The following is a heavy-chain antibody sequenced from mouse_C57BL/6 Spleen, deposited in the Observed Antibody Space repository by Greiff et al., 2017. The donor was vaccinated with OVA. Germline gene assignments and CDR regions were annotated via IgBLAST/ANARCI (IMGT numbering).Heavy chain of an antibody. Sequence: QVQLQQPGAELVKPGASVKLSCKASGYTFTSYWMHWVKQRPGQGLEWIGMIHPNSGSTNYNEKFKSKATLTVDKSSSTAYMQLSSLTSEDSAVYYCARYYGYDGNWYVDVWGTGTTVTVSS. D-gene: IGHD2-2*01. CDR3: ARYYGYDGNWYVDV. V-gene: IGHV1-64*01. CDR2: IHPNSGST. CDR1: GYTFTSYW. J-gene: IGHJ1*03.